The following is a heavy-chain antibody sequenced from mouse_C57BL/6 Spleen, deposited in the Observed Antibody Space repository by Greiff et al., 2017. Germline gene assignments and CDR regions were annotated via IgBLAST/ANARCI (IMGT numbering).Heavy chain of an antibody. V-gene: IGHV5-17*01. CDR3: ASHGSSYDPFGY. CDR2: ISSGSSTI. Sequence: EVQRVESGGGLVKPGGSLKLSCAASGFTFSDYGMHWVRQAPEKGLEWVAYISSGSSTIYYADTVKGRFTISRDNAKNTLFLQMTSRRSEDTAIYYCASHGSSYDPFGYWGQGTTLTVSS. J-gene: IGHJ2*01. CDR1: GFTFSDYG. D-gene: IGHD1-1*01.